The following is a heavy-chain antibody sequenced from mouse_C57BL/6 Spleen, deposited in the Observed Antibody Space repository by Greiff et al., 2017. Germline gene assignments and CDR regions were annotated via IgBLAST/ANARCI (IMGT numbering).Heavy chain of an antibody. Sequence: VQLQQSGAELVRPGASVKLSCTASGFNIKDDYMHWVKQRPEQGLEWIGWIDPENGDTEYASKFQGKATITADTSSNTAYLQLSSLTSEDTAVYCCTSYYGYVWFAYWGQGTLVTVSA. D-gene: IGHD2-2*01. J-gene: IGHJ3*01. CDR1: GFNIKDDY. CDR2: IDPENGDT. CDR3: TSYYGYVWFAY. V-gene: IGHV14-4*01.